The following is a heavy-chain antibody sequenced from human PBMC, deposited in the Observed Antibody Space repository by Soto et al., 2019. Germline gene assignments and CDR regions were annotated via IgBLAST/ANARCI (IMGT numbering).Heavy chain of an antibody. CDR1: GYTFTSYF. V-gene: IGHV1-46*01. CDR2: INPSGGSP. D-gene: IGHD5-18*01. CDR3: ARDLGYNSDY. J-gene: IGHJ4*02. Sequence: QVQLVQSGAEVKKPGASVKVSCKASGYTFTSYFMNWVRQAPGQRLEWMGIINPSGGSPSYAQKFQGRVTMTRDTSTSTVYMEMSSLRSEDTAMYYCARDLGYNSDYWGQGTLVTVSS.